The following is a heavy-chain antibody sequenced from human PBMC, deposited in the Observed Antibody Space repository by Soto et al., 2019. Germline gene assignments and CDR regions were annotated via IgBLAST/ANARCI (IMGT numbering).Heavy chain of an antibody. CDR3: ARDRYGDSGYYYYGMDV. V-gene: IGHV1-18*04. J-gene: IGHJ6*02. CDR2: ISAYNGNT. D-gene: IGHD4-17*01. Sequence: QVQLVQSGAEVKKPGASVRVSCKASGYTFTSYGISWVRQAPGQGLEWMGWISAYNGNTNYAQKLQGRVTMTTDTSTSTAYMELRSLRSDDTAVYYCARDRYGDSGYYYYGMDVWGQGTTVTVSS. CDR1: GYTFTSYG.